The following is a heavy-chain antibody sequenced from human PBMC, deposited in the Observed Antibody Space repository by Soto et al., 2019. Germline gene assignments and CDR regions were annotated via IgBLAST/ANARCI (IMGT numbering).Heavy chain of an antibody. V-gene: IGHV4-30-2*01. J-gene: IGHJ4*02. D-gene: IGHD3-22*01. CDR3: ASGTFFRKGYYDATDYNFFDY. CDR2: IYYTGGT. Sequence: SETLSLTCAVSGGSITSGTFSRTWIRQPPGKGLEFIGSIYYTGGTYYNPSHKSRVTISVDRSKNHFSLSLNSVAAADTAMYYCASGTFFRKGYYDATDYNFFDYWGQGTLVTVSS. CDR1: GGSITSGTFS.